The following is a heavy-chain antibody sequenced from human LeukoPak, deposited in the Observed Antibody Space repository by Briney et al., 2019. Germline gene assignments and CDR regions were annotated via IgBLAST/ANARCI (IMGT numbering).Heavy chain of an antibody. CDR1: GFDFSTYA. D-gene: IGHD3-10*01. Sequence: GGSLRLSCAASGFDFSTYAINWVRQAPGKGLEWASSISTMSNYIFYGDSVKGRFTISRDNAKNSVYLQMNSLRAEDTAVYYCARDLGTMVRGVIGYWGQGTLVTVSS. V-gene: IGHV3-21*04. CDR2: ISTMSNYI. CDR3: ARDLGTMVRGVIGY. J-gene: IGHJ4*02.